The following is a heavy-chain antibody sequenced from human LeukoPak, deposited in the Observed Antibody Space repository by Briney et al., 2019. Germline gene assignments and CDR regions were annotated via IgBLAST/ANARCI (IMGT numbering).Heavy chain of an antibody. D-gene: IGHD6-19*01. CDR1: GFTFSSYD. V-gene: IGHV3-30*18. CDR3: AKVVAVAQFDY. CDR2: ISYDGSYK. Sequence: PGRSLRLSCAASGFTFSSYDMHWVRQAPGKGLEWVAVISYDGSYKYSADSVKGRFTISRDNSKNTLYLQMSSLRAKDTAVYYCAKVVAVAQFDYWGQGTLVTVSS. J-gene: IGHJ4*02.